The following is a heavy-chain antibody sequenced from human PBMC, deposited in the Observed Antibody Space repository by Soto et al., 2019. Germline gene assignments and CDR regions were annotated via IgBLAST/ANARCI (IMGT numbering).Heavy chain of an antibody. J-gene: IGHJ6*02. CDR1: GYNFVNYG. CDR3: VMVDNYVTPTPQDV. D-gene: IGHD3-16*01. CDR2: ISPYTGNT. Sequence: QVQLVQSGDEVKKPGASVKVSCKASGYNFVNYGIAWVRQAPGQGLEWMGWISPYTGNTHSATKVQGRLTMTTDTSTSTAYMDLGSLTSDDTAVYYCVMVDNYVTPTPQDVWGQGTTVTLSS. V-gene: IGHV1-18*01.